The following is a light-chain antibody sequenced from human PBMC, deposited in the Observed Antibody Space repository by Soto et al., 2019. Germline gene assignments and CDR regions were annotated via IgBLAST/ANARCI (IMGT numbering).Light chain of an antibody. CDR1: QSVSSGY. V-gene: IGKV3-20*01. CDR3: QQYGSSMYT. J-gene: IGKJ2*01. CDR2: GAS. Sequence: EIVLTQSPGTLSLSPGERATLSCRASQSVSSGYLGWYQQKPGQAPRLLIYGASSRATGIPDRFSGSGSGTDFSLTISRLEPEDSAVYYCQQYGSSMYTFGQGTKLEIK.